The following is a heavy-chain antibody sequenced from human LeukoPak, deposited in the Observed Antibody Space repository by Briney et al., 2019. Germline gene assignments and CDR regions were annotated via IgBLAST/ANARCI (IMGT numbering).Heavy chain of an antibody. CDR3: VEDNSVGDVAWWFDP. V-gene: IGHV1-46*01. CDR2: INPTGSST. Sequence: GASVQVSCKASGYSFTSNYMHWVRQATGQGLEWLGLINPTGSSTLYAQKFQGRVTTTRAMSTTTHYMELSSLRTDATAVSYCVEDNSVGDVAWWFDPWGQGTLVTVSS. J-gene: IGHJ5*02. D-gene: IGHD1-26*01. CDR1: GYSFTSNY.